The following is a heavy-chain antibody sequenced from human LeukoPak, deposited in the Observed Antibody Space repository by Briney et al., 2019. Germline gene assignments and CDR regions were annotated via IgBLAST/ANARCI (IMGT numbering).Heavy chain of an antibody. V-gene: IGHV4-61*01. CDR3: AMRGYCSSTSCSDYGRMDV. CDR1: GGSVSSGSYY. D-gene: IGHD2-2*01. Sequence: SETLSLTCTVSGGSVSSGSYYRSWIRQPPGKGLEWIGYIYYSGSTNYNPSLKSRVTISVDTSKNQFSLKLSSVTAADTAVYYCAMRGYCSSTSCSDYGRMDVWGKGTTVTVSS. CDR2: IYYSGST. J-gene: IGHJ6*04.